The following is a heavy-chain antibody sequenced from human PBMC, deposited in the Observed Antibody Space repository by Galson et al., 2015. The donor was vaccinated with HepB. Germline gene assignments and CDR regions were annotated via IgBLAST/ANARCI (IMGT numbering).Heavy chain of an antibody. CDR1: GYTFTSYG. J-gene: IGHJ6*02. Sequence: KVSCKASGYTFTSYGISWVRQAPGQGLEWMGWISAYNGNTNYAQKLQGRVTMTTDTSTSTAYMELRSLRSDDTAVYYCAREGTYYYDSSGFPYYYGMDVWGQRTTVTVSS. D-gene: IGHD3-22*01. CDR2: ISAYNGNT. V-gene: IGHV1-18*04. CDR3: AREGTYYYDSSGFPYYYGMDV.